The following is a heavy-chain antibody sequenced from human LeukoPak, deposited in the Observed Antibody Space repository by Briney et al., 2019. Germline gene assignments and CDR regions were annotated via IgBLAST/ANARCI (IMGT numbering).Heavy chain of an antibody. D-gene: IGHD3-22*01. Sequence: KPSETLSLTCTVSGYSLSSAYYWAWIRQPPGKGLEWIGSVYHSGSTYYNPSLKSRVTISVDTSKNQFSLKLSSVTAADTAVYYCARLIRITMIVVVFDAFDIWGQGTMVTVSS. J-gene: IGHJ3*02. CDR3: ARLIRITMIVVVFDAFDI. CDR2: VYHSGST. V-gene: IGHV4-38-2*02. CDR1: GYSLSSAYY.